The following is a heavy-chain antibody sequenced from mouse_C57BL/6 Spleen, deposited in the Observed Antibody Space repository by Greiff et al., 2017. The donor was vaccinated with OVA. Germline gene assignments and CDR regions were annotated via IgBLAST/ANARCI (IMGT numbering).Heavy chain of an antibody. J-gene: IGHJ3*01. Sequence: EVKLEESGPGLVKPSQSLSLTCSVTGYSITSGYYWNWIRQFPGNKLEWMGYISYDGSNNYNPSLKNRISITRDTSKNQFFLKLNSVTTEDTATYYCARGGTTVPAWFAYWGQGTLVTVSA. D-gene: IGHD1-1*01. CDR2: ISYDGSN. CDR1: GYSITSGYY. V-gene: IGHV3-6*01. CDR3: ARGGTTVPAWFAY.